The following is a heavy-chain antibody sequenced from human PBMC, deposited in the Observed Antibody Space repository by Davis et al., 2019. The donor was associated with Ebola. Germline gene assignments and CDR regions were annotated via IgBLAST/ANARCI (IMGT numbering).Heavy chain of an antibody. Sequence: GESLKISCEGSGFTFRHYAINWVRQAPQKGLAWVATVSVRGDTTYYADSVKGRFTVSRDNSKNTLYLQMNNLRAEDTAVYYCAKDPGGRKYGYHMDVWGEGTTVTVSS. V-gene: IGHV3-23*01. CDR1: GFTFRHYA. CDR3: AKDPGGRKYGYHMDV. D-gene: IGHD4-23*01. J-gene: IGHJ6*03. CDR2: VSVRGDTT.